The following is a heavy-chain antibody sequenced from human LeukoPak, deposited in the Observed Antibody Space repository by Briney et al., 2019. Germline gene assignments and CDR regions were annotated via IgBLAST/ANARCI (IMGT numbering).Heavy chain of an antibody. Sequence: GGSLRLSCAASGFTFSSYAMSLVRQAPGKGLEWVSPISGSGGSSYYADSVKGRFTISRDNSKNTLYLQMNSLRAEDTAVYYCAKSRIDSGYYYYLDYWGQGTLVTVSS. D-gene: IGHD3-22*01. V-gene: IGHV3-23*01. CDR1: GFTFSSYA. CDR2: ISGSGGSS. J-gene: IGHJ4*02. CDR3: AKSRIDSGYYYYLDY.